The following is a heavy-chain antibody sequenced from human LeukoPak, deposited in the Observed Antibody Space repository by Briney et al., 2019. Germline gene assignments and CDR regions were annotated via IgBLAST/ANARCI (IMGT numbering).Heavy chain of an antibody. V-gene: IGHV3-30*04. CDR2: ISYEGSNE. CDR1: VFTFSSYV. D-gene: IGHD3-9*01. Sequence: PGGSLRLSCAASVFTFSSYVMHWVRQAPGKGLEGVAIISYEGSNEYYADSVKGRFNISRDDSKNTLYLQMNRLRFEHSAVYYCAKVMVAFVWSQTSNDYWGQGTLVTVSS. J-gene: IGHJ4*02. CDR3: AKVMVAFVWSQTSNDY.